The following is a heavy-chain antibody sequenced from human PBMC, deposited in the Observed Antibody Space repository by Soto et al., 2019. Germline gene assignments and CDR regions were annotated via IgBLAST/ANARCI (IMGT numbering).Heavy chain of an antibody. V-gene: IGHV1-69*01. CDR1: GGTFSSYA. D-gene: IGHD6-19*01. Sequence: QVQLVQSGAEVKKPGSSVKVSCKASGGTFSSYAISWVRQAPGQGLEWMGGIIPIFGTANYAQKFQGRVTITADESTSTAYMELSSLRSEDTAVYYCAGGLSDSSGWYYDPFFSFDYWGQGTLVTVSS. CDR3: AGGLSDSSGWYYDPFFSFDY. J-gene: IGHJ4*02. CDR2: IIPIFGTA.